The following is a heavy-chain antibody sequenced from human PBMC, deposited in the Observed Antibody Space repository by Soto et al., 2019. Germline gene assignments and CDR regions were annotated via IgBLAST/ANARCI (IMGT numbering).Heavy chain of an antibody. CDR3: ASHNSSGYYFLWYFDL. D-gene: IGHD3-22*01. Sequence: PGGSLRLSCAASGFTFSSYSMNWVRQAPGKGLEWVSYISSSSSTIYYADSVKGRFTISRDNAKNSLYLQMNSLRDEDTAVYYCASHNSSGYYFLWYFDLWGRGTLVTVS. CDR1: GFTFSSYS. CDR2: ISSSSSTI. J-gene: IGHJ2*01. V-gene: IGHV3-48*02.